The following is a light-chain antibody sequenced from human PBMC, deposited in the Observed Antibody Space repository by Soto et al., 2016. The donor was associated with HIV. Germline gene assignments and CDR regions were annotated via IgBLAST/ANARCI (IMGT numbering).Light chain of an antibody. CDR1: NIGTKS. J-gene: IGLJ1*01. CDR3: QVWDNSDHYV. V-gene: IGLV3-21*04. CDR2: DDR. Sequence: SYELTQAPSVSVAPGKTATITCGGNNIGTKSVHWYQQKSGQAPLLVIYDDRDRPSGIPERFSGSNSGHTATLIISRVEAGDEADYYCQVWDNSDHYVFRPGTKVSVL.